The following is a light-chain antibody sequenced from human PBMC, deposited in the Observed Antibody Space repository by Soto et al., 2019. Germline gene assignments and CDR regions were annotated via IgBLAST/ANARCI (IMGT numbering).Light chain of an antibody. V-gene: IGKV1-8*01. J-gene: IGKJ5*01. CDR2: AAS. CDR3: LESSSALT. Sequence: AIRITQSPPSFSASTGDRVTITCRASQGISSYLAWYQHKPGKAPKLPIFAASSSQSGVPSRFSGRGSGTDFTLTISSLQPEDPATYYCLESSSALTFGQGTRLEI. CDR1: QGISSY.